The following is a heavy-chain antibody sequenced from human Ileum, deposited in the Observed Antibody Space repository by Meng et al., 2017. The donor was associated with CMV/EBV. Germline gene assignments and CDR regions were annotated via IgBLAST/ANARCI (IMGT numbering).Heavy chain of an antibody. D-gene: IGHD1-26*01. Sequence: SETLSLTCAVYGGSFSGYYWSWIRQPPGKGLEWIGEINHSGSTNYNPSLKSRVTMSVDTSKNQFSLKLSSVTAADTAVYYCARGGGSPLWEYWGQGTLVTVSS. CDR2: INHSGST. CDR3: ARGGGSPLWEY. CDR1: GGSFSGYY. V-gene: IGHV4-34*01. J-gene: IGHJ4*02.